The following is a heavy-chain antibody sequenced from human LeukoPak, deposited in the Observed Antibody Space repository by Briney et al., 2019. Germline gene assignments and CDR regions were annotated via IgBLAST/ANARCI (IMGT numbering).Heavy chain of an antibody. J-gene: IGHJ4*02. D-gene: IGHD3-10*01. V-gene: IGHV3-15*01. CDR3: TRGGYYGPIDY. CDR1: GFTFRDAG. CDR2: IRSKTDGGTT. Sequence: GGSLRLSCAASGFTFRDAGMSWVRQAPGKGLEWVGRIRSKTDGGTTDYAAPVKGRFTISRDDSKSIAYLQMNSLKTEDTAVYYCTRGGYYGPIDYWGQGTLVTVSS.